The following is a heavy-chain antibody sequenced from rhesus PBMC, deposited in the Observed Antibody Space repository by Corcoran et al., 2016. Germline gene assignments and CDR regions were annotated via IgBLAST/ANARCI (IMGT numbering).Heavy chain of an antibody. Sequence: QVQLQESGPGLVKPSETLSLTCAVSGGSIRSNYWSWIRQAPGQGREWSGLIYGSGGSTAYNPSLKSRVTISTDTSKNQFSLKLSSVTAADTAVYYCARDLGRITMVVVIDYGLDSWGQGVVVTVSS. CDR1: GGSIRSNY. J-gene: IGHJ6*01. D-gene: IGHD3-28*01. CDR2: IYGSGGST. CDR3: ARDLGRITMVVVIDYGLDS. V-gene: IGHV4-160*01.